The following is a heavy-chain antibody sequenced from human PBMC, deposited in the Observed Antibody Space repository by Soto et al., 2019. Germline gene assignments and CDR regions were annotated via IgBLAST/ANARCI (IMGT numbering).Heavy chain of an antibody. CDR3: ARARYYYDSSGYYGYYFDY. Sequence: QVQLQQWGAGLLKPSETLSLTCAVYGGSFSGYYWSWIRQPPGKGLEWIGEINHSGSTNYNPSLKIRVTISVDTSKNQFSLKLSSVTAADTAVYYCARARYYYDSSGYYGYYFDYWGQGTLVTVSS. CDR1: GGSFSGYY. CDR2: INHSGST. D-gene: IGHD3-22*01. V-gene: IGHV4-34*01. J-gene: IGHJ4*02.